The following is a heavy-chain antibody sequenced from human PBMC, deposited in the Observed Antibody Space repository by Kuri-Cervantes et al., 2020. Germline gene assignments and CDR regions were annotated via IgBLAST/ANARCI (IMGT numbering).Heavy chain of an antibody. J-gene: IGHJ5*02. CDR2: ISWNSGSI. Sequence: SLKISCAASGFTFDDYAMHWVRQAPGKGLEWVSGISWNSGSIGYADSVKGRFTISRDISKNSLYLQMNSLRDEDTAVYYCARTIALADSRWGWFDPWGQGTLVTVSS. CDR3: ARTIALADSRWGWFDP. D-gene: IGHD6-19*01. CDR1: GFTFDDYA. V-gene: IGHV3-9*01.